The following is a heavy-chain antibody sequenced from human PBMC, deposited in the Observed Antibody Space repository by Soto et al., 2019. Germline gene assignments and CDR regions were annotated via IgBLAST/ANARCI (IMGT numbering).Heavy chain of an antibody. V-gene: IGHV1-18*04. CDR1: GYTFTTYG. CDR3: ARDHGRDGYNDGFDFDY. Sequence: GASVKVSCKASGYTFTTYGITWVRQAPGQGLEWMGWISTYRGNTNYAQKFQGRVTMTTDTSTSTGHMELRSLRSDDTAVYYCARDHGRDGYNDGFDFDYWGQGTLVTVSS. J-gene: IGHJ4*02. D-gene: IGHD5-12*01. CDR2: ISTYRGNT.